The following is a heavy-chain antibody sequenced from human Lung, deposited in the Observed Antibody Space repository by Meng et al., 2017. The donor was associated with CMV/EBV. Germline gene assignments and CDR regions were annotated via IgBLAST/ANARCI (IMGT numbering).Heavy chain of an antibody. CDR2: IGAPADT. CDR1: GFTFSTYA. D-gene: IGHD3-22*01. V-gene: IGHV3-13*01. Sequence: GGSXRLXCAASGFTFSTYAMSWVRQRAGKGLEWVSSIGAPADTHYPDSVKGRFTISREDAKNSLYLQLNSLRAEDTAVYYCARGVRSNSMIVESYYFDSWXQGTXVTVDS. J-gene: IGHJ4*02. CDR3: ARGVRSNSMIVESYYFDS.